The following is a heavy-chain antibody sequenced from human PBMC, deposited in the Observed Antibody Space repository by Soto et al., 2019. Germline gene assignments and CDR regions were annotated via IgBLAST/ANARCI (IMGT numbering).Heavy chain of an antibody. D-gene: IGHD2-21*02. CDR1: GGPFSGYY. CDR3: AVTATSSYYYYMDV. Sequence: QVQLQQWGAGLLKPSETLSLTCAVYGGPFSGYYWSWIRQPPGKGLEWIGEINHSGSTNYNPSLMSRVTISVDTSKNPFSLKLSSVTASDTAVYYCAVTATSSYYYYMDVWGKGTTVTVSS. J-gene: IGHJ6*03. CDR2: INHSGST. V-gene: IGHV4-34*01.